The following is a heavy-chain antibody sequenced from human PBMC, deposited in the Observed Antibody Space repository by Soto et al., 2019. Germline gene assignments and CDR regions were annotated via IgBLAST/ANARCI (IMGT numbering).Heavy chain of an antibody. CDR3: AKEEVGYSVDY. V-gene: IGHV3-30*18. Sequence: QVQLVESGGGVVQPGRSLRLSCAASGFTFSSYGMHWVRQAPGKGLEWVAVISYDGSNKYYADSVKGRFTISRDNSKNTLYLQMNSLRAEDTAMYYCAKEEVGYSVDYWGQGTLVTVSS. CDR1: GFTFSSYG. J-gene: IGHJ4*02. CDR2: ISYDGSNK. D-gene: IGHD5-18*01.